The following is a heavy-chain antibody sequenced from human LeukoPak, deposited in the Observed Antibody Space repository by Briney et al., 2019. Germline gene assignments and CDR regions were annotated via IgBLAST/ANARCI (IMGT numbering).Heavy chain of an antibody. CDR1: GGSTNSGANY. CDR3: AREAYNWNVDAFDI. J-gene: IGHJ3*02. Sequence: SETLSLTCTVSGGSTNSGANYWAWISQPPGKGLEWIGTIYYSGSTYYNPSLNSRVTMSLDTSKNQFSLKLSSVTAADTAVYYCAREAYNWNVDAFDIWGQGTMVTVSS. V-gene: IGHV4-39*07. CDR2: IYYSGST. D-gene: IGHD1-20*01.